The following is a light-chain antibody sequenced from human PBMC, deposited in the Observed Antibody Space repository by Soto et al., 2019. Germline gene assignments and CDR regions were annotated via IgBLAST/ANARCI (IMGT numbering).Light chain of an antibody. CDR3: LLYYGGAHI. CDR1: TGAVTSGYY. CDR2: RTS. J-gene: IGLJ1*01. V-gene: IGLV7-43*01. Sequence: QAVVTQEPSLTVSPGGTVTLTCASSTGAVTSGYYPNWFQQKPGQAPRALIHRTSNKHSWTPARFSGSLLGGKAALTLSGVQPEDEAEYYCLLYYGGAHIFGTGTKLTVL.